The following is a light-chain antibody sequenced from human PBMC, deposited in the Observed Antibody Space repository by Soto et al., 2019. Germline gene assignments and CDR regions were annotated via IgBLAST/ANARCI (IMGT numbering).Light chain of an antibody. J-gene: IGKJ4*01. CDR1: QSVSSY. Sequence: EIGLTQSPATLSLSPGERATLSCRASQSVSSYLAGYQQKPGQAPRLLIYDASNRATGIPARFSGSGSGTDFTLTISSLEPEDFAVYYCQQRSNWPLTFGGGTKVEIK. CDR3: QQRSNWPLT. V-gene: IGKV3-11*01. CDR2: DAS.